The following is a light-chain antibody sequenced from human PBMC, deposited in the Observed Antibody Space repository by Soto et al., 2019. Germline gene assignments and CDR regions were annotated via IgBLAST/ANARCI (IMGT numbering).Light chain of an antibody. CDR3: QQFNSYPLT. CDR2: DAP. J-gene: IGKJ4*01. V-gene: IGKV1-13*02. Sequence: IQLTQSPSSLSASVGDKVTISCRASQAINSALAWCQQRPGKAPMVLIYDAPILESGVPSRFSGSGSGTDFTLTISSLQPEDFATYYCQQFNSYPLTFGGGTKVEIE. CDR1: QAINSA.